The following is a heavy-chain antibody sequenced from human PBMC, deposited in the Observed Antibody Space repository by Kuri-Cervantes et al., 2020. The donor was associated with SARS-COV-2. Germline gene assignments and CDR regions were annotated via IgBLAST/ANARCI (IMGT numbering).Heavy chain of an antibody. J-gene: IGHJ6*03. Sequence: SETLSLTCTVSGGSISSYYWSWIRQPPGKGLEWIGYIYYSGSTNYNPSLKSRVTISVDTSKNQFSLKLSSVTAADTAVYYCARGFCGGGCYSYYYYYYMDVWGKGTTVTVSS. D-gene: IGHD2-21*01. CDR2: IYYSGST. CDR1: GGSISSYY. V-gene: IGHV4-59*01. CDR3: ARGFCGGGCYSYYYYYYMDV.